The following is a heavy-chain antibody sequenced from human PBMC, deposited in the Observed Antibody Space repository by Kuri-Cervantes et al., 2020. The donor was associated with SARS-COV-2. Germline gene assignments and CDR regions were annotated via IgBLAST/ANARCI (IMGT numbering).Heavy chain of an antibody. D-gene: IGHD3-10*02. CDR3: AKVFGVGSNIMYFDY. V-gene: IGHV3-43D*03. J-gene: IGHJ4*02. CDR2: ITWDGGST. Sequence: GESLKISCAASGFTLDDYGMYWVRQAPGKGLEWVSCITWDGGSTFYADSVKGRFTMSRDSSKNSLYLQMNSLRLEDTALYYCAKVFGVGSNIMYFDYWGQGTVVTVSS. CDR1: GFTLDDYG.